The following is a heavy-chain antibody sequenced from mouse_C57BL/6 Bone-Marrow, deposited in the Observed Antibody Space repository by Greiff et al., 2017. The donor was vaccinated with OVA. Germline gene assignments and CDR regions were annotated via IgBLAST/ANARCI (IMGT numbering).Heavy chain of an antibody. V-gene: IGHV1-26*01. D-gene: IGHD2-5*01. Sequence: LVEPGASVKISCKASGYTFTDYYMNWVKQSHGKSLEWIGDINPNNGGTSYNQKFKGKATLTVDKSSSTAYMELRSLTSEDSAVYYCAREHSNFAWFAYWGQGTLVTVSA. CDR2: INPNNGGT. J-gene: IGHJ3*01. CDR1: GYTFTDYY. CDR3: AREHSNFAWFAY.